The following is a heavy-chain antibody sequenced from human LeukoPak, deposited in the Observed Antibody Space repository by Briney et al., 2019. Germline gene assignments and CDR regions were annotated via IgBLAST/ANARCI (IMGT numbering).Heavy chain of an antibody. Sequence: PGGSLRLSCAASGFTFSSYAMHWVRQAPGKGLEWVAVISYDGSNKYYEDSVKGRFTISRDNSKNTLYLQMNSLRVEDTAVYYCPNQRSEVPVAAANYWGQGSLVTVSS. CDR3: PNQRSEVPVAAANY. V-gene: IGHV3-30-3*01. J-gene: IGHJ4*02. D-gene: IGHD2-2*01. CDR2: ISYDGSNK. CDR1: GFTFSSYA.